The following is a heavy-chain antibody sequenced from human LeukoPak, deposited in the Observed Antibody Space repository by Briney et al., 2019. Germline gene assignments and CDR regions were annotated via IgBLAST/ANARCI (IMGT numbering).Heavy chain of an antibody. D-gene: IGHD3-22*01. CDR3: ANTYYYDSSGYPHDAFDI. V-gene: IGHV4-34*01. CDR2: INHSGST. Sequence: SETLSLTCAVYGGSFSGYYWSWIRQPPGKGLEWIGEINHSGSTNYNPSLKSRVTISVDTSKNQFSLKLSSVTAADTAVYYCANTYYYDSSGYPHDAFDIWGQGTMLTVSS. J-gene: IGHJ3*02. CDR1: GGSFSGYY.